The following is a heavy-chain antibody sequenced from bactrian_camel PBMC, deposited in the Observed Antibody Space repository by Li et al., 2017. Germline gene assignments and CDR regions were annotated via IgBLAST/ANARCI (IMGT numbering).Heavy chain of an antibody. D-gene: IGHD1*01. CDR2: ILFHEDGST. Sequence: HVQLVESGGGLVQPGGSLRLSCVGSGFTHSVCAMGWYRQAPGKERVLVSNILFHEDGSTSASDSLMGRFTISHDLAKDTVCLQMNSLQPEDTAMYYCHAKLEVSYSGEWCTRTSEYWGQGTQVTVS. J-gene: IGHJ4*01. CDR1: GFTHSVCA. V-gene: IGHV3S53*01. CDR3: HAKLEVSYSGEWCTRTSEY.